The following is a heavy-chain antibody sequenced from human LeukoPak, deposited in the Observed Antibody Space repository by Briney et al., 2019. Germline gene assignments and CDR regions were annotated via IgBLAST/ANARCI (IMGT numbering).Heavy chain of an antibody. V-gene: IGHV3-21*01. Sequence: SGGSLRLSCAASGFTFSSYSMNWVRQAPGKGLEWVSSISSSSSYIYYADSVKGRFTISRDNAKNSLYLQMNSLRAEDTAVYYCARGTRSWYSGSYEYFDYWGQGTLVTVSS. CDR3: ARGTRSWYSGSYEYFDY. D-gene: IGHD1-26*01. CDR2: ISSSSSYI. J-gene: IGHJ4*02. CDR1: GFTFSSYS.